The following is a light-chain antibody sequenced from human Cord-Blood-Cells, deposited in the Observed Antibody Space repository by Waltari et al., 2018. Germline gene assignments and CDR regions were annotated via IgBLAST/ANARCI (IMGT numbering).Light chain of an antibody. CDR3: QHSYSTPMYT. CDR2: AAS. J-gene: IGKJ2*01. V-gene: IGKV1-39*01. Sequence: DIQMTQSPSSLSASVGDRDTITCRASQSISSYLNWYQQKPGKAPKLLIYAASSLQSGVPSRFSGSGSETDFTLTISSLQPEDFATYYCQHSYSTPMYTFGQVTKLEIK. CDR1: QSISSY.